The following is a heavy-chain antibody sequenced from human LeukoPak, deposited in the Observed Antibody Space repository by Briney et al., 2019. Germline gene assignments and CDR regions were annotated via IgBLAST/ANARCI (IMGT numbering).Heavy chain of an antibody. D-gene: IGHD2-15*01. CDR1: GGTFSSYA. CDR2: IFPIFGTA. V-gene: IGHV1-69*05. J-gene: IGHJ6*03. Sequence: SVKVSCKASGGTFSSYAISWVRQAPGQGLEWMGGIFPIFGTANYAQKFQGRVTITTDESTSTAYMELSSLRSEDTAVYYCASGHCSGGSCYPGSYMDVWGKGTTVTVSS. CDR3: ASGHCSGGSCYPGSYMDV.